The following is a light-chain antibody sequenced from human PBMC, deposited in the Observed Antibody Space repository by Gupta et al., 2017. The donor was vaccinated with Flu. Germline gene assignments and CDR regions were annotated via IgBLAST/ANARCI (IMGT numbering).Light chain of an antibody. V-gene: IGLV2-14*01. Sequence: APKLIIYEVSNRPSGVSTRFSGSKSGNTASLTISGLQAEDEAGDYCGSYGAVGVFGGGTKVTVL. CDR2: EVS. J-gene: IGLJ2*01. CDR3: GSYGAVGV.